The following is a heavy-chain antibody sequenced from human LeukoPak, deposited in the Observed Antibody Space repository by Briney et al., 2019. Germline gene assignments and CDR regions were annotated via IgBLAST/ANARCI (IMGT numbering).Heavy chain of an antibody. CDR2: ISTDVSST. J-gene: IGHJ4*02. Sequence: GGSLRLSCAASGFTFRNAWMSWVRQAPGKGLEYVSAISTDVSSTYYADSVKGRFTISRDNSKNTLYLQMSSLRTEDTAVYYCVKDFAGYWGQGTLVTVSS. CDR3: VKDFAGY. D-gene: IGHD2-21*01. CDR1: GFTFRNAW. V-gene: IGHV3-64D*06.